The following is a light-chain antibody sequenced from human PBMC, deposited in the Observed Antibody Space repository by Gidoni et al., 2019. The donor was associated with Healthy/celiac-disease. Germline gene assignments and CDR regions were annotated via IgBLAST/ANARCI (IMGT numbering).Light chain of an antibody. CDR3: QQYNNWPTWT. CDR2: GAS. CDR1: QSVSSN. V-gene: IGKV3-15*01. J-gene: IGKJ1*01. Sequence: EIVMTQSPATLSVSPGERATLSCRASQSVSSNLAWYQQKPGQAPRLLIYGASTRATGIPARFSGSGSGTEFTLTISSLQSEDFAVYYCQQYNNWPTWTFGQGTKVKSN.